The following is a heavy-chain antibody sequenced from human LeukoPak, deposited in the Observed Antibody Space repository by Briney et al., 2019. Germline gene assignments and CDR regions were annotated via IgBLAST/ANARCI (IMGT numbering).Heavy chain of an antibody. V-gene: IGHV3-23*01. CDR3: AKKIEWDYGGNSGAFDI. CDR1: GFTFSSYG. CDR2: ISGSGGST. J-gene: IGHJ3*02. Sequence: GRSLRLSCAASGFTFSSYGMSWVRQAPGKGLEWVSAISGSGGSTYYADSVKGRFTISRDNSKNTLYLQMNSLRAEDTAVYYCAKKIEWDYGGNSGAFDIWGQGTMVTVSS. D-gene: IGHD4-23*01.